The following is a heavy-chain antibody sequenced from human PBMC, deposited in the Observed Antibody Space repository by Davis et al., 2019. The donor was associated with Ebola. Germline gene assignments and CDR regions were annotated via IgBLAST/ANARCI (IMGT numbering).Heavy chain of an antibody. CDR2: ISSSSSYT. V-gene: IGHV3-11*05. CDR1: RFTFSDYY. J-gene: IGHJ5*02. D-gene: IGHD2-2*01. Sequence: PGGSLRLSCAASRFTFSDYYMSWIRQAPGKGLEWVSYISSSSSYTNYADSVKGRFTISRDNSKNTLYLQMNSLRAEDTAVYYCAKDQRCSSTSCYLGWFDPWGQGTLVTVSS. CDR3: AKDQRCSSTSCYLGWFDP.